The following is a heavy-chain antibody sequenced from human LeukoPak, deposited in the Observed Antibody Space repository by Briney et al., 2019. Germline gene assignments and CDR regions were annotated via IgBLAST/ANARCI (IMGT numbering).Heavy chain of an antibody. V-gene: IGHV4-59*01. J-gene: IGHJ4*02. Sequence: PSETLSLTCTVSGGSIGSYYWSWIRQPPGKGLEWIGSIYYTGSTNYNPSLKSRVTISLDTSNHQFSLKLTSVTAADTAVYYCARHRAQHDYWGQGTLVTASS. CDR1: GGSIGSYY. CDR3: ARHRAQHDY. D-gene: IGHD1-1*01. CDR2: IYYTGST.